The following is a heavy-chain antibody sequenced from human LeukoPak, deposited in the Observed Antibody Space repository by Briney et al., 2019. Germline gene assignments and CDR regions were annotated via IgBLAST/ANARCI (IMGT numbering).Heavy chain of an antibody. V-gene: IGHV3-33*01. D-gene: IGHD6-19*01. CDR1: GFTFSSYG. CDR2: IWYDGSNK. J-gene: IGHJ5*02. Sequence: PGGSLRLSCAASGFTFSSYGMHWVRQAPGKGLEWVAVIWYDGSNKYYADSVKGRFTISRDNSKNTLYLQMNSLRAEDTAVYYCARETLAVADNNWFDPWGQGTLVTVSS. CDR3: ARETLAVADNNWFDP.